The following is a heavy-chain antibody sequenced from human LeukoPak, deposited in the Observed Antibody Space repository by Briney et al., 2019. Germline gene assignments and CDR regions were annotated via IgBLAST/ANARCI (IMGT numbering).Heavy chain of an antibody. V-gene: IGHV3-21*01. D-gene: IGHD3-22*01. CDR3: ARDIYYDSSGYYGSVY. CDR2: ISSSSSYT. Sequence: KPGGSLRLSCAASGFMFSSYSMNWVRQAPGKGLEWVSSISSSSSYTYYADSVKGRFTISRDNAKNSLYLQMNSLRAEDTAVYYCARDIYYDSSGYYGSVYWGQGTLVTVSS. CDR1: GFMFSSYS. J-gene: IGHJ4*02.